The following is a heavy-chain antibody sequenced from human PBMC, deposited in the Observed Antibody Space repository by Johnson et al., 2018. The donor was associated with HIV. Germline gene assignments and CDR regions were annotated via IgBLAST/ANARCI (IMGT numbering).Heavy chain of an antibody. D-gene: IGHD6-13*01. J-gene: IGHJ3*02. CDR1: GFTFSDHY. Sequence: VQLVESGGGLVQPGGSLRLSCAASGFTFSDHYMDWVRQAPGTGLEWVGRTRHQAHSYTTEYAASVKGRFTISRDDSKNSLYLQMNSLKTEDTAVYYCARVGQQSNAFDIWGQGTMVTVSS. CDR2: TRHQAHSYTT. V-gene: IGHV3-72*01. CDR3: ARVGQQSNAFDI.